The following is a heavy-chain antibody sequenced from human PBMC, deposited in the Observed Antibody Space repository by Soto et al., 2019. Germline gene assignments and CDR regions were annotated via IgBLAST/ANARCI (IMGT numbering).Heavy chain of an antibody. J-gene: IGHJ4*02. CDR3: AKARGDYWGLDDY. CDR1: GFTFDDYA. D-gene: IGHD2-21*01. CDR2: ISWNSGNI. Sequence: EVQLVESGGGLVQPGRSLRLSCAASGFTFDDYAMHWVRQAPGKGLEWVSGISWNSGNIDYADSVKGRFTISRDTAKNSMYLQVNSLRTEDTALYYCAKARGDYWGLDDYWAQGTLVTVSS. V-gene: IGHV3-9*01.